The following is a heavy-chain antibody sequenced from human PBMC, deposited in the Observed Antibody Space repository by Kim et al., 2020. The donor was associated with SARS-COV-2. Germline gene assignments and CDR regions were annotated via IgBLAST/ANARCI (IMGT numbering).Heavy chain of an antibody. Sequence: SETLSLTCTVSGGSISSSSYYWGWIRQPPGKGLEWIGSIYYSGSTYYNPSLKSRVTISVDTSKNQFSLKLSSVTAADTAVYYCARVYGDILTGYYAEYPFDYWGQGTLVTVSS. V-gene: IGHV4-39*07. CDR1: GGSISSSSYY. CDR2: IYYSGST. D-gene: IGHD3-9*01. CDR3: ARVYGDILTGYYAEYPFDY. J-gene: IGHJ4*02.